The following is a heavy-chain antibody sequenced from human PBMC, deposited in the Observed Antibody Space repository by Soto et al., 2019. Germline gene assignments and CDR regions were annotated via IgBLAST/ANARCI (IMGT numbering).Heavy chain of an antibody. CDR1: GFTFSSYG. Sequence: PGGYLRLSCAAYGFTFSSYGMHWVRQAPGKGLEWVAVIWYDGSNKYYADSVKGRFTISRDNSKNTLYLQMNSLRAEDTAVYYCARAKGYDYWSGYPDLYFDFWGQGTLVIVSS. CDR2: IWYDGSNK. V-gene: IGHV3-33*01. D-gene: IGHD3-3*01. CDR3: ARAKGYDYWSGYPDLYFDF. J-gene: IGHJ4*02.